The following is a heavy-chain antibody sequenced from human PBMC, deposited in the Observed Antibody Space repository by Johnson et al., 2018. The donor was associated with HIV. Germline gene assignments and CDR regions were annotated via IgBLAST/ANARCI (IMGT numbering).Heavy chain of an antibody. CDR1: GFTFSSYA. CDR3: ARPSVMTTLTTTPWAFNI. J-gene: IGHJ3*02. CDR2: ISYDGSYK. D-gene: IGHD4-17*01. Sequence: QVQLVESGGGVVQPGRSLRLSCAASGFTFSSYAMHWVRQAPGKGLEWVAIISYDGSYKFYADSVKGRFTISRDNSKNTLYLQMNSLRAEYTAVYYCARPSVMTTLTTTPWAFNIWGQGTMVTVSS. V-gene: IGHV3-30*04.